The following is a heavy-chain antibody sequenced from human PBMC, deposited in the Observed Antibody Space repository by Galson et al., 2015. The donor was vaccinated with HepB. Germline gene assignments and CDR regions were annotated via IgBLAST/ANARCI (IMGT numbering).Heavy chain of an antibody. J-gene: IGHJ3*02. V-gene: IGHV3-11*01. D-gene: IGHD1-1*01. CDR2: ISSSGSTI. Sequence: SLRLSCAASGFTFSDYYMSWIRQAPGKGLEWVSYISSSGSTIYYADSVKGRFTISRDNAKNSLYLQMNSLRAEDTAVYYCAREGRWNDCTQTDAFDIWGQGTMVTVSS. CDR1: GFTFSDYY. CDR3: AREGRWNDCTQTDAFDI.